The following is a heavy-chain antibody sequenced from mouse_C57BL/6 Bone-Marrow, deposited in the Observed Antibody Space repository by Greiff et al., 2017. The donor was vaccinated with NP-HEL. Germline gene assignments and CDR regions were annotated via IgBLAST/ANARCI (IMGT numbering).Heavy chain of an antibody. Sequence: DVKLVESGGDLVKPGGSLKLSCAASGFTFSSYGMSWVRQTPDKRLEWVATISSGGSYTYYPDSVKGRFTISRDNAKNTLYLQMSSLKSEDTAMYYCARRLYYGDYFDYWGQGTTLTVSS. CDR3: ARRLYYGDYFDY. J-gene: IGHJ2*01. D-gene: IGHD1-1*01. CDR1: GFTFSSYG. CDR2: ISSGGSYT. V-gene: IGHV5-6*02.